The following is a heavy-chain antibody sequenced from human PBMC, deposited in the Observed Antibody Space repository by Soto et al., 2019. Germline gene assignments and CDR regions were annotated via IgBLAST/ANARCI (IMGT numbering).Heavy chain of an antibody. V-gene: IGHV3-66*01. J-gene: IGHJ3*02. CDR3: ARVSHIVVRYEGFDI. CDR2: IYSGGST. D-gene: IGHD3-22*01. Sequence: GGSLRLSCAVSGFTVSSNYMCWVRLAPGKGLEWVSVIYSGGSTYYADSVKGRFTISRDNSKNTLYLQMNSLRAEDTAVYYCARVSHIVVRYEGFDIWCQATMVT. CDR1: GFTVSSNY.